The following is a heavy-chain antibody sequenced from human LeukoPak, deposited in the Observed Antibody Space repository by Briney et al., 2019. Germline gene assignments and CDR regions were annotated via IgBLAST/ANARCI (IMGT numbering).Heavy chain of an antibody. Sequence: PSETLSLTCTVSGGSISSSSYYWGWIRQPPGKGLEWIGSIYYSGSTYYNPSLKSRVTISVDTSKNQFSLKLSSVTAADTAVYYCARWTKGLAPADAFDIWGQGTMVTVSS. CDR2: IYYSGST. CDR1: GGSISSSSYY. V-gene: IGHV4-39*07. J-gene: IGHJ3*02. CDR3: ARWTKGLAPADAFDI. D-gene: IGHD3/OR15-3a*01.